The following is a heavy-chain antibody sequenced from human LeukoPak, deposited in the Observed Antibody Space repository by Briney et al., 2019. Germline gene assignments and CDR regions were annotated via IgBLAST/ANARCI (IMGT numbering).Heavy chain of an antibody. CDR3: AKLLRDVTIYDF. CDR2: INQDQSAK. V-gene: IGHV3-7*01. J-gene: IGHJ4*01. CDR1: GFTFRNFW. Sequence: GGSLRLSCAASGFTFRNFWMSWVRQAPGKGLEWVASINQDQSAKFYVDSVRGRFTISRDNAQNSLFLQMNSLRAEDTAFYYCAKLLRDVTIYDFWGQGALVTVSS. D-gene: IGHD4-23*01.